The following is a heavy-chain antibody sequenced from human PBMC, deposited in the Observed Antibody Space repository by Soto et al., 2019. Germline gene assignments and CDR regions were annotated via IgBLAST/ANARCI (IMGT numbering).Heavy chain of an antibody. J-gene: IGHJ4*02. CDR2: ISSSSSTI. Sequence: LRLSCAASGFTFSSYSMNWVRQAPGKGLEWVSYISSSSSTIYYADSVKGRFTISRDNAKNSLYLQMNSLRSEDTAVYYCAGAIFDTATRYFDYWGQGTLVTVSS. D-gene: IGHD5-18*01. CDR1: GFTFSSYS. V-gene: IGHV3-48*01. CDR3: AGAIFDTATRYFDY.